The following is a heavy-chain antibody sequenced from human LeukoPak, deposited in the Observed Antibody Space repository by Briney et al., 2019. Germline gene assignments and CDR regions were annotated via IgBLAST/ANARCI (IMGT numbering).Heavy chain of an antibody. CDR2: IEQSGST. Sequence: SETLSLTCSVYGGSFSPYYWSWVRQPPGEGLEWIGQIEQSGSTNYNPSLKSRATISADTSKNQFSLKLSSVTAADTAVYYCVRAGALLHMDVWGKGTTVTVSS. V-gene: IGHV4-34*01. CDR1: GGSFSPYY. D-gene: IGHD2/OR15-2a*01. CDR3: VRAGALLHMDV. J-gene: IGHJ6*03.